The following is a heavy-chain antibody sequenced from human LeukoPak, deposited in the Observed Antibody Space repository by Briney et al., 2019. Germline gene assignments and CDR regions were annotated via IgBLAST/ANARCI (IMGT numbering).Heavy chain of an antibody. Sequence: SETLSLTCTVSGDSITTYYWSWIRQPPGKGLEWIGYIFQSGTTNYNPSLKNRVTLSVDTSRNQLSLQLSSVTTADTAVYYCVRGPYGASISKWFDPWGQGTLVIVSS. D-gene: IGHD4/OR15-4a*01. CDR3: VRGPYGASISKWFDP. V-gene: IGHV4-59*01. CDR1: GDSITTYY. CDR2: IFQSGTT. J-gene: IGHJ5*02.